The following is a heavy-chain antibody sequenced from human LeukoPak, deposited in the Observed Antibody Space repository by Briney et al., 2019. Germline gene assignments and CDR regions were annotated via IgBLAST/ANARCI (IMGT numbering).Heavy chain of an antibody. Sequence: HPGGSLRLSCAASGFSFSSYGMHWVRQAPGKGLVWVSRISRDGSSRNYADSVKGRFTISRDDAKNTLYLQMNSLRAEDTAVYYCVRGRGDYGAYFDYWGQGTLVTVS. CDR1: GFSFSSYG. V-gene: IGHV3-74*01. CDR3: VRGRGDYGAYFDY. J-gene: IGHJ4*02. D-gene: IGHD4-17*01. CDR2: ISRDGSSR.